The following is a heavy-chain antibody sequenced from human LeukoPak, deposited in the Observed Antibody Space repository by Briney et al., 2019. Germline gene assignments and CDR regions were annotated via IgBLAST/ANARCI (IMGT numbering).Heavy chain of an antibody. D-gene: IGHD1-26*01. V-gene: IGHV3-23*01. J-gene: IGHJ4*02. CDR3: AKVGNSGRGSYRGLDY. Sequence: GGSLGLSCAASGFTFSSYAMSWVRQAPGKGLEWVSAISGSGGSTYYADSVKGRFTISRDNSKNTLYLQMNSLRAEDTAVYYCAKVGNSGRGSYRGLDYWGQGTLVTVSS. CDR2: ISGSGGST. CDR1: GFTFSSYA.